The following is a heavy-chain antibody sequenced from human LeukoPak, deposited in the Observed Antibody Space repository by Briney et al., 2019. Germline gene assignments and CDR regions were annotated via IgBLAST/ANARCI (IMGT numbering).Heavy chain of an antibody. V-gene: IGHV3-23*01. Sequence: GGSLRLSCAASGFTFSSYGMHWVRQAPGKGLEWVSAISGSGGSTYYADSVKGRFTISRDNSKNTLYLQMNSLRAEDTAVYYCAKGYSSWYGGYFEYWGQGTLVTVSS. D-gene: IGHD6-13*01. CDR2: ISGSGGST. J-gene: IGHJ4*02. CDR1: GFTFSSYG. CDR3: AKGYSSWYGGYFEY.